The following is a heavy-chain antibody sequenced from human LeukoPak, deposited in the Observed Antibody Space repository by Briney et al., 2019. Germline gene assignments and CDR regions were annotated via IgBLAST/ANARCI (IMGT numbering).Heavy chain of an antibody. CDR3: ARAGVLLWFGEPHDAFDI. CDR1: GFIFSSHW. V-gene: IGHV3-7*03. CDR2: IKQDGSEK. D-gene: IGHD3-10*01. Sequence: GGSLRLSCAASGFIFSSHWMNWVRQAPGKGLEWVANIKQDGSEKHYVDSVKGRFTISRDNAKNSLYLQMNSLRAEDTAVYYCARAGVLLWFGEPHDAFDIWGQGTMVTVSS. J-gene: IGHJ3*02.